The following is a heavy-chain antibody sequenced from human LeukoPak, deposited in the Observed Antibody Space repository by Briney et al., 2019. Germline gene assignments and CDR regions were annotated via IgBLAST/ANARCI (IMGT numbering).Heavy chain of an antibody. CDR2: ISGGST. CDR1: GFTVSSNE. J-gene: IGHJ3*02. Sequence: GGSLRLSCAASGFTVSSNEMSWVRQAPGKGLEWVSSISGGSTYYADSRKGRFTISRDNAKNSLYLQMNSLRAEDTAVYYCARGSAAATDAFDIWGQGTMVTVSS. D-gene: IGHD6-13*01. V-gene: IGHV3-38-3*01. CDR3: ARGSAAATDAFDI.